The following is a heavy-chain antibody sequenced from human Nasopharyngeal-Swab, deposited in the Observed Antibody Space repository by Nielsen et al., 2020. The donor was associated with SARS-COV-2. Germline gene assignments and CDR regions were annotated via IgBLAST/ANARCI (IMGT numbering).Heavy chain of an antibody. CDR1: GYTLTELS. D-gene: IGHD5-12*01. CDR2: MNPNSGNT. V-gene: IGHV1-8*01. Sequence: ASVKVSCKVSGYTLTELSMHWVRQAPGQGLEWMGWMNPNSGNTGYAQKFQGRVTMTRNTSISTAYMELSRLRSEDTAVYYCARGFIVATIFHYYYYMDVWGKGTTVTVSS. CDR3: ARGFIVATIFHYYYYMDV. J-gene: IGHJ6*03.